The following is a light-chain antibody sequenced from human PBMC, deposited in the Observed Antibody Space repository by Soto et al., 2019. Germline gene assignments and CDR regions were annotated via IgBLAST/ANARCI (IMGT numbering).Light chain of an antibody. V-gene: IGKV3-20*01. CDR1: QSVSSTY. J-gene: IGKJ1*01. CDR2: GAS. Sequence: EIVLTQSPGTLSLSPGERATLSCRASQSVSSTYLAWYQQKPCQAPRLLICGASSRATGIPDRFSGSGSGTDFTLTISRLEPEDFAVYYCQHSGTFGQGTKVEIK. CDR3: QHSGT.